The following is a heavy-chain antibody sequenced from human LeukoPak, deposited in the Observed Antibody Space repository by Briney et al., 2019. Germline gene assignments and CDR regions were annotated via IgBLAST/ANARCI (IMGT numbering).Heavy chain of an antibody. D-gene: IGHD2-2*01. CDR2: IKQDGSEK. J-gene: IGHJ5*02. Sequence: GGSLRLSCAASEFTLITYSMSWVRQAPGKGLEWVANIKQDGSEKYYVDSVKGRFTISRDNAKNSLYLQMNSLRAEDTAVYYCARDLIVVVPAAISIKTNWFDPWGQGTLVTVSS. CDR3: ARDLIVVVPAAISIKTNWFDP. V-gene: IGHV3-7*01. CDR1: EFTLITYS.